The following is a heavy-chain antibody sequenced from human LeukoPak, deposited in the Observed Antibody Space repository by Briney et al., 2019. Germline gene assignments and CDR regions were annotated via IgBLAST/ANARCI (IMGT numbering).Heavy chain of an antibody. V-gene: IGHV3-30*18. D-gene: IGHD5-18*01. Sequence: PGGSLRLSCAASGFTFSSYGMPWVRQAPGKGLEWVSVISYDGSNKYYADSVKGRFTISRDNSKNTLYLQMNSLRAEDTAVYYCAKGRYSYGPDTFDYWGQGTLVTVSS. CDR3: AKGRYSYGPDTFDY. CDR1: GFTFSSYG. CDR2: ISYDGSNK. J-gene: IGHJ4*02.